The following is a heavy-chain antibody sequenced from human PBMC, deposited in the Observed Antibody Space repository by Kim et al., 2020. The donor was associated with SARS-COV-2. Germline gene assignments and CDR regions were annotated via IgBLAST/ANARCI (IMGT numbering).Heavy chain of an antibody. D-gene: IGHD5-18*01. CDR1: GGTFSSYA. Sequence: SVKVSCKASGGTFSSYAISWVRQAPGQGLEWMGRIIPILGIANYAQKFQGRVTITADKSTSTAYMELSSLRSEDTAVYYCAGGGGYSYGFDIDYWGQGTLVTVSS. V-gene: IGHV1-69*04. CDR2: IIPILGIA. CDR3: AGGGGYSYGFDIDY. J-gene: IGHJ4*02.